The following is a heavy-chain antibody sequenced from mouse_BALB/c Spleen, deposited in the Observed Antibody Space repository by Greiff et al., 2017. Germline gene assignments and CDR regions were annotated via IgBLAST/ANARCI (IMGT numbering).Heavy chain of an antibody. V-gene: IGHV1-9*01. J-gene: IGHJ4*01. CDR2: ILPGSGST. CDR1: GYTFSSYW. Sequence: QVQLQQSGAELMKPGASVKISCKATGYTFSSYWIEWVKQRPGHGLEWIGEILPGSGSTNYNEKFKSKATLTVDTSSSTAYMQLSSLTSEDSAVYYCARRGGYGNYVYYAMDYWGQGTSVTVSS. D-gene: IGHD2-10*02. CDR3: ARRGGYGNYVYYAMDY.